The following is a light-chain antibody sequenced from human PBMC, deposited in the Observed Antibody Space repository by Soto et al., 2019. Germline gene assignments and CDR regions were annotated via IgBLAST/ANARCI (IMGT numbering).Light chain of an antibody. Sequence: EIVLTQSPGTLSLSPGERATLSCRASQSVSSYLAWYQQKPGRAPNLLIYDASTLASAVPSRFSGSGSGTEFTLTISSLQPEDFATYYCQQLNKYPSTFGGGTKVDIK. V-gene: IGKV3-15*01. CDR1: QSVSSY. J-gene: IGKJ4*01. CDR2: DAS. CDR3: QQLNKYPST.